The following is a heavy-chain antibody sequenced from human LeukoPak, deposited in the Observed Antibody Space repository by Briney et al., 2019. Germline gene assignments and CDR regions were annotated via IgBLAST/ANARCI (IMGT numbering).Heavy chain of an antibody. V-gene: IGHV5-51*01. D-gene: IGHD1-26*01. CDR2: IYPADSDT. CDR1: GYRFTTSW. J-gene: IGHJ4*02. Sequence: GEPLKISCKGSGYRFTTSWIGWVRQMPGKGLAWMGIIYPADSDTRYSPSFQGQVTISADKSISTAYLQWSGLKASDTAMYYCARLSGSFDYWGQGTLVTVSS. CDR3: ARLSGSFDY.